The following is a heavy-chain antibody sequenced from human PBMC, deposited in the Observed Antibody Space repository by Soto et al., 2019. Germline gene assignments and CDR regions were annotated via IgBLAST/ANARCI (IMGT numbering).Heavy chain of an antibody. V-gene: IGHV3-20*04. CDR3: ARGRGYSYGWYFDY. J-gene: IGHJ4*02. Sequence: EVQLAESGGGVVRPGGSLRLSCAASGFTFDDNGMSWVRQAPGKGLEWVSGINWNGGSTGYADSVKGRFTISRDNAKNSLYLRMNSLRAEDTALYYCARGRGYSYGWYFDYWGQGTLVTVSS. CDR2: INWNGGST. CDR1: GFTFDDNG. D-gene: IGHD5-18*01.